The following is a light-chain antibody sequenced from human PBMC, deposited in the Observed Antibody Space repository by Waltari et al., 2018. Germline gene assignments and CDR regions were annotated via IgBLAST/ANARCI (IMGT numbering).Light chain of an antibody. CDR1: QSILYSSNNKNY. J-gene: IGKJ1*01. CDR2: WAS. V-gene: IGKV4-1*01. Sequence: DIVLTQSPDSLAVSLGERATINCRSSQSILYSSNNKNYLAWYQQKPGQPPRLLIFWASTRDSGVPDRFSGSASGTDFTLTISSLQAEDVAVYYCQHYYETPWTFVQGTKVEV. CDR3: QHYYETPWT.